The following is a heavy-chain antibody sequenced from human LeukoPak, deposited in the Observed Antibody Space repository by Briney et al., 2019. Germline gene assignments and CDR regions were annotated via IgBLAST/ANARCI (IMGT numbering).Heavy chain of an antibody. Sequence: ASVKVSCKASGYTFTDYYIHWVRQAPGQGLEWTGWINPDSGGTNSAQKFQGRVTMTRDASISAAYMELSSLRSDDTAVYYCARKRSSGYSDYWGQGTLVTVSS. D-gene: IGHD3-22*01. CDR2: INPDSGGT. V-gene: IGHV1-2*02. CDR3: ARKRSSGYSDY. J-gene: IGHJ4*02. CDR1: GYTFTDYY.